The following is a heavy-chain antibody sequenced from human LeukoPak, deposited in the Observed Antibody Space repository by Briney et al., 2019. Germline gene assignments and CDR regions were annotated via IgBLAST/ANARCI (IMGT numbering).Heavy chain of an antibody. Sequence: APVKVSCKASGYTFTSYYMHWVRQAPGQGLEWMGIINPSGGSTNYAQKFQGRVTMTRDMSTSTVYMELSSLRSEDTAVYYCARGCSGGSCYSGYYYYYMDVWGKGTTVTVSS. J-gene: IGHJ6*03. D-gene: IGHD2-15*01. CDR2: INPSGGST. CDR3: ARGCSGGSCYSGYYYYYMDV. V-gene: IGHV1-46*01. CDR1: GYTFTSYY.